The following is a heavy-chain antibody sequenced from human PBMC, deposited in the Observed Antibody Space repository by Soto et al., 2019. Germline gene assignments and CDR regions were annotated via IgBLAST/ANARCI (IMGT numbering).Heavy chain of an antibody. CDR1: GGSISSGGYS. CDR2: IYHSGST. V-gene: IGHV4-30-2*01. J-gene: IGHJ4*02. Sequence: SETLSLTCAVSGGSISSGGYSWSWIRQPPGKGLEWIGYIYHSGSTYYNPSLKSRVTISVDRSKNQFSLKLSPVTAADTAVYYCARGAYCGGDCYDYWGQGTLVTVSS. CDR3: ARGAYCGGDCYDY. D-gene: IGHD2-21*02.